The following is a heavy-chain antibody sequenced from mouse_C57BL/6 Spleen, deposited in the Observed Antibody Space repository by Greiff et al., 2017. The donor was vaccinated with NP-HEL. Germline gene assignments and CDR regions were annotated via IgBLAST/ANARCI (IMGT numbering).Heavy chain of an antibody. V-gene: IGHV5-6*02. CDR3: ARLEDYYGPHYFDY. J-gene: IGHJ2*01. D-gene: IGHD1-1*01. CDR1: GFTFSSYG. CDR2: ISSGGSYT. Sequence: EVKLEESGGDLVKPGGSLKLSCAASGFTFSSYGMSWVRQTPDKRLEWVATISSGGSYTYYPDSVKGRFTISRDNAKNTLYLQMSSLKSEDTAMYYCARLEDYYGPHYFDYWGQGTTLTVSS.